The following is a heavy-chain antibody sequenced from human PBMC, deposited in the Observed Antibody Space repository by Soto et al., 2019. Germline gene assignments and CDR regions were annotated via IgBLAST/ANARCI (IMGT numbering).Heavy chain of an antibody. D-gene: IGHD3-3*02. CDR2: INPSGGST. J-gene: IGHJ6*02. CDR1: GYTFTSYY. V-gene: IGHV1-46*01. CDR3: ARFRRIFGVVIVNYYYYYGMDV. Sequence: GASVKVSCKASGYTFTSYYMHWVRQAPGQGLEWMGIINPSGGSTSYAQKFQGRVTMTRDTSTSTVYMELSSLRSEDTAVYYCARFRRIFGVVIVNYYYYYGMDVWGQGTTVTVSS.